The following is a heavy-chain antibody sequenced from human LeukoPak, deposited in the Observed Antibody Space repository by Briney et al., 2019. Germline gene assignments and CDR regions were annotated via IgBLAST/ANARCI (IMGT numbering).Heavy chain of an antibody. CDR1: GFTFSDYY. J-gene: IGHJ4*02. V-gene: IGHV3-11*01. CDR2: ISSSGSTI. CDR3: ARPGYSSSNGFDY. Sequence: PGESLRLSCAASGFTFSDYYMSWIRQPPGKGLEWVSYISSSGSTIYYADSVKGRFTISRDNAKNSLYLQMNSLRAEDTAVYYCARPGYSSSNGFDYWGQGTLVTVSS. D-gene: IGHD6-6*01.